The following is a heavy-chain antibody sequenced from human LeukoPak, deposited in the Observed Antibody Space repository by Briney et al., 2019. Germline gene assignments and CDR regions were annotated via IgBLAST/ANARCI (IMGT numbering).Heavy chain of an antibody. Sequence: ASVKVSCKASGYTFTGYYMHWVRQAPGQGLEWMGWINPNSGGTNFAQKFQGRVTMTRDTSISTAYMELSRLRSDDTAVYYCARGLIWFGELSFDYWGQGTLVTVFS. J-gene: IGHJ4*02. CDR1: GYTFTGYY. CDR2: INPNSGGT. V-gene: IGHV1-2*02. D-gene: IGHD3-10*01. CDR3: ARGLIWFGELSFDY.